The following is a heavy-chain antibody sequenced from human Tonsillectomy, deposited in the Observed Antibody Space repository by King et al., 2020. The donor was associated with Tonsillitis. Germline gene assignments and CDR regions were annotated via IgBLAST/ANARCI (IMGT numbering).Heavy chain of an antibody. Sequence: VQLVQSGGGVVQPGRSLRLSCAASGFTFSSYGMHWVRQAPGKGLEWVAVISYDGSNKYYADSVKGRFTISRDNSKNTLYLQMNSLRAEDTAVYYCAKGIWKLPRYTLLNEAFDMWGPGTMVTVSS. CDR2: ISYDGSNK. J-gene: IGHJ3*02. V-gene: IGHV3-30*18. D-gene: IGHD2-15*01. CDR1: GFTFSSYG. CDR3: AKGIWKLPRYTLLNEAFDM.